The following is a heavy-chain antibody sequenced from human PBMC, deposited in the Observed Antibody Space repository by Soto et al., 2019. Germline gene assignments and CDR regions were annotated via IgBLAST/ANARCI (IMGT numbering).Heavy chain of an antibody. Sequence: QVQLVQSGAEVKKPGASVKVSCTASGYTFTHYAIHWVRHAPGQRLEWMGFINAGSGKTKYSQTLQGRHTFTKDTSASTAYMDLSSLRSEDTAIYYCARGLAADGAWGQGTLVTVSS. CDR1: GYTFTHYA. D-gene: IGHD6-13*01. CDR3: ARGLAADGA. J-gene: IGHJ5*02. V-gene: IGHV1-3*01. CDR2: INAGSGKT.